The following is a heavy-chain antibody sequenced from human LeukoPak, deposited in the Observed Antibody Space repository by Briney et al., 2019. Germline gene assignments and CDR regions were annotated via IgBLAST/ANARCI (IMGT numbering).Heavy chain of an antibody. J-gene: IGHJ6*02. Sequence: SETLSLTCTVSGGSISSYYWSWIRQPPGKGLEWIGYIYYSGSTNYNPSLKSRVTISVDTSKNQFSLKLSSVTAADTAVYYCARVGYGYGGNPDYYYYGMDVWGQGTTVTVSS. CDR3: ARVGYGYGGNPDYYYYGMDV. V-gene: IGHV4-59*12. CDR1: GGSISSYY. CDR2: IYYSGST. D-gene: IGHD4-23*01.